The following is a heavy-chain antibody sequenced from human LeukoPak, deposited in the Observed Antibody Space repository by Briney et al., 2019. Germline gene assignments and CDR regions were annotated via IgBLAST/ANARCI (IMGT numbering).Heavy chain of an antibody. CDR2: INHNSGGT. CDR3: ARGVIVVVPAAPGY. J-gene: IGHJ4*02. V-gene: IGHV1-2*02. CDR1: GYTFTGYY. D-gene: IGHD2-2*01. Sequence: ASVKVSCKASGYTFTGYYMHWVRQAPGQGLEWMGWINHNSGGTNYAQKFQGRVTMTRDTSISTAYMELSRLRSDDTAVYYCARGVIVVVPAAPGYWGQGTLVTVSS.